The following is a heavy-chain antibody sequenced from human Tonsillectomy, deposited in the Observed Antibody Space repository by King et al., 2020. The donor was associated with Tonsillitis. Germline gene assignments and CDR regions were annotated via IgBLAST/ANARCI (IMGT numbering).Heavy chain of an antibody. Sequence: VQLVESGGGLVQPGGSLKLSCAASGFTFSSSTMNWVRQAPGKGLEWVSYISSSSSTIYYADSVKGRFTISRDNAKNSLYLQMNSLRDEDTAVHYWASDNYYDSDAFDIWGQGTMVTVSS. J-gene: IGHJ3*02. D-gene: IGHD3-22*01. CDR1: GFTFSSST. CDR2: ISSSSSTI. V-gene: IGHV3-48*02. CDR3: ASDNYYDSDAFDI.